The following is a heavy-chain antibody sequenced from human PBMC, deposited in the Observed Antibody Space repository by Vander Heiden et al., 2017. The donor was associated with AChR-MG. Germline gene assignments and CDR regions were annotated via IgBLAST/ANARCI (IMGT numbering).Heavy chain of an antibody. V-gene: IGHV4-59*01. CDR1: GGSISSYY. CDR3: AAKRYGSIAARQGVDY. J-gene: IGHJ4*02. Sequence: QVQLQESGPGLVKPSETLSLTCTVSGGSISSYYWSWIRQPPGKGLEWIGYIYYSGSTNYNPSLKSRVTISVDTSKNQFSLKLSSVTAADTAVYYCAAKRYGSIAARQGVDYWGQGTLVTVSS. CDR2: IYYSGST. D-gene: IGHD6-6*01.